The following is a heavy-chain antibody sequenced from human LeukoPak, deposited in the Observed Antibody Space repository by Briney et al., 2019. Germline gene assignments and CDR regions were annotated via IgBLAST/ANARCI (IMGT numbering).Heavy chain of an antibody. J-gene: IGHJ4*02. D-gene: IGHD3-10*01. CDR2: ISSSGGGT. CDR3: ATGSGSYYNKFDY. V-gene: IGHV3-23*01. Sequence: TGGSLRLSCAASGFMFSSYVMTWVRQAPGKGPEWVSAISSSGGGTYYADSVKGRFTISRDNSKNTLYLQMNSLRAEDTAVYYCATGSGSYYNKFDYWGQGTLVTVSS. CDR1: GFMFSSYV.